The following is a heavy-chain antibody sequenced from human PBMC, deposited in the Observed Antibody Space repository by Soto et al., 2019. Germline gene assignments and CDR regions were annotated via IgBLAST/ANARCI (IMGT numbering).Heavy chain of an antibody. CDR2: ISYDGSNK. V-gene: IGHV3-30*18. J-gene: IGHJ4*02. CDR3: AKDHSGDFWSGYYHDY. Sequence: GGSLRLSCAASGFTFSSYGMHWVRQAPGKGLEWVAVISYDGSNKYYADSVKGRFTISRDNSKNTLYLQMNSLRAEDTAVYYCAKDHSGDFWSGYYHDYWGQGTLVTVSS. D-gene: IGHD3-3*01. CDR1: GFTFSSYG.